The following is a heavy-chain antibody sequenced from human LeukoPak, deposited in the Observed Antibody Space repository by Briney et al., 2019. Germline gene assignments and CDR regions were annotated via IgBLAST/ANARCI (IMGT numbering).Heavy chain of an antibody. D-gene: IGHD1-14*01. CDR3: IVVVEPPDSDGFDV. Sequence: GGSLGLSCAASGFTFGNSWVHLVRQAPGKGLVWVSLINADWSTTSYADSVKGRFTISRDNARNTLSLEMNSLTIEDTAVYYCIVVVEPPDSDGFDVWGQGTMITVSS. CDR2: INADWSTT. V-gene: IGHV3-74*01. J-gene: IGHJ3*01. CDR1: GFTFGNSW.